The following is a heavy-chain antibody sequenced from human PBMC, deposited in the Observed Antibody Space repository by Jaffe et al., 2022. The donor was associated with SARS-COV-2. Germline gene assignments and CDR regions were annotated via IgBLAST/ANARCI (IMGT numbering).Heavy chain of an antibody. J-gene: IGHJ6*02. CDR3: ARDTGPGRYFDWLGEGDYGMDV. CDR2: IYSGGST. V-gene: IGHV3-66*02. Sequence: EVQLVESGGGLVQPGGSLRLSCAASGFTVSSNYMSWVRQAPGKGLEWVSVIYSGGSTYYADSVKGRFTISRDNSKNTLYLQMNSLRAEDTAVYYCARDTGPGRYFDWLGEGDYGMDVWGQGTTVTVSS. D-gene: IGHD3-9*01. CDR1: GFTVSSNY.